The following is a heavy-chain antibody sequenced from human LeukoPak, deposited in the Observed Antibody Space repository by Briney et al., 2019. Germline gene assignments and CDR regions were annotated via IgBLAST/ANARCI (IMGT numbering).Heavy chain of an antibody. D-gene: IGHD5-24*01. Sequence: GSLRLSCAASGFTFRNYAMSWVRQPPGKGLEWIGSISYSGSTHYNPSLKSRVTISVDTSKNQFSLKLRSVTAADTAVYYCARGRRDGYSYYYMDVWGQGTTVTISS. CDR1: GFTFRNYA. CDR3: ARGRRDGYSYYYMDV. J-gene: IGHJ6*03. CDR2: ISYSGST. V-gene: IGHV4-39*01.